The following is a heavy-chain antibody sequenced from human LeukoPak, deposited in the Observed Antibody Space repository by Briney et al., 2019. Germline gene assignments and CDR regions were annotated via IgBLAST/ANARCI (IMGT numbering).Heavy chain of an antibody. D-gene: IGHD3-3*01. J-gene: IGHJ4*02. V-gene: IGHV1-2*02. CDR2: INPNSGGT. CDR1: GYTFTGYY. Sequence: ASVKVSCKASGYTFTGYYMHWVRQAPGQGLEWMGWINPNSGGTNYAQRFQGRVTMTRDTSIGTAYMELSSLTSDDTAVFYCARIFSKSGFYYFDYWGPGTLVIVSS. CDR3: ARIFSKSGFYYFDY.